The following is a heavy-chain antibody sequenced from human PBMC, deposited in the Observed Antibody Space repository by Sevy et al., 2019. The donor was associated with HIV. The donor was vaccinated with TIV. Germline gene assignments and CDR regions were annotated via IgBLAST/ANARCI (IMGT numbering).Heavy chain of an antibody. V-gene: IGHV4-39*02. D-gene: IGHD3-22*01. Sequence: SETLSLTCTVSGGSISSSSYYWGWIRQPPGKGLEWIGNIYYSGSTYYNPSLKSRVTISVDTSKNQFSLKLSLVTAADTAVYYCAREGRAMVIGGWDDSSGYYSDYFDYWGQGTLVTVSS. CDR2: IYYSGST. CDR3: AREGRAMVIGGWDDSSGYYSDYFDY. CDR1: GGSISSSSYY. J-gene: IGHJ4*02.